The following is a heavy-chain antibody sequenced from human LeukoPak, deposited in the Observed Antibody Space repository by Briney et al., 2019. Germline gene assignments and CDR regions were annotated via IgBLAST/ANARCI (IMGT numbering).Heavy chain of an antibody. J-gene: IGHJ5*02. D-gene: IGHD1-1*01. CDR3: ARQGERLTYYFHP. CDR1: GGSISTTDHY. CDR2: IYYSGTT. Sequence: SETLSLTCTVSGGSISTTDHYWGWIRQPPGKGLEWIGSIYYSGTTYYTPSLKSRVTISVDTSKNQFSLKFSSVTAADTAVYYCARQGERLTYYFHPWGQGTLVTVSA. V-gene: IGHV4-39*01.